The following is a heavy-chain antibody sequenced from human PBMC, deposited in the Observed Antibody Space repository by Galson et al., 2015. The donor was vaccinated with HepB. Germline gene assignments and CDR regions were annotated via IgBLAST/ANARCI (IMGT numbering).Heavy chain of an antibody. CDR2: ISSSSSTI. Sequence: SLRLSCAASGFTFSSYSMNWVRQAPGKGLEWVSYISSSSSTIYYADSVKGRFTISRDNAKNSLYLQMNSLRAEDTAVYYCARDCSGGSCYQTDAFDIWGQGTMVTVSS. CDR1: GFTFSSYS. V-gene: IGHV3-48*01. CDR3: ARDCSGGSCYQTDAFDI. J-gene: IGHJ3*02. D-gene: IGHD2-15*01.